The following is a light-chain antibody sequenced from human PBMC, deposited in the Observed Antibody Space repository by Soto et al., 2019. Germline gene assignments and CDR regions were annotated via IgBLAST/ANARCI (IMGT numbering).Light chain of an antibody. V-gene: IGKV3-11*01. CDR2: DTS. CDR1: ENLYTY. CDR3: QEHAHRPRRT. J-gene: IGKJ3*01. Sequence: DIVLTQSPDTLSLSPGERATLSCRASENLYTYLAWYQQKPGQAPRLLIYDTSKRATDIPARFSGSGSGTDYTFTITSLQPEDFAIYYCQEHAHRPRRTFGPGTTVDV.